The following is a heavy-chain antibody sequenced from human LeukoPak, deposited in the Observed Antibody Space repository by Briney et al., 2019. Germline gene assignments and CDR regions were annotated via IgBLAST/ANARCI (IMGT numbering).Heavy chain of an antibody. CDR2: INPNSGGT. V-gene: IGHV1-2*02. CDR1: GYTFTGYY. J-gene: IGHJ5*02. Sequence: ASVKVSCKASGYTFTGYYMHWVRQAPGQGLEWMGWINPNSGGTNYAQKLQGRVTMTTDTSTSTAYMELRSLRSDDTAVYYCARLIRALGGFDPWGQGTLVTVSS. CDR3: ARLIRALGGFDP. D-gene: IGHD3-10*01.